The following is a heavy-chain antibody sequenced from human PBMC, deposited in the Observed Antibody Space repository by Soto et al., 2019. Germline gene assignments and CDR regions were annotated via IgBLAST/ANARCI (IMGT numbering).Heavy chain of an antibody. CDR2: IIPFFDTA. J-gene: IGHJ4*02. CDR1: GGTFSRNA. D-gene: IGHD2-2*01. Sequence: QVQLVQSGAEVKKAGSSVKVSCKAAGGTFSRNAISWVRQAPGQGLEWMGGIIPFFDTANYAKKFQGRVTVSADKGTSKAYMELISLTSEDTAVYYCARSTPQSGSFMQIFDYWGQGTLVTVSS. CDR3: ARSTPQSGSFMQIFDY. V-gene: IGHV1-69*06.